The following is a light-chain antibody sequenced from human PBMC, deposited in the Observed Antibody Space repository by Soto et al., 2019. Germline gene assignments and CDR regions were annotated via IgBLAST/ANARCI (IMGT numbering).Light chain of an antibody. J-gene: IGKJ2*01. V-gene: IGKV1-5*01. CDR3: QEYKSAT. CDR1: QSISDW. Sequence: DIQMTQSSSTLSASVGDRVTITCRARQSISDWLAWYQQKPGKAPNLLIYDASTLQSGVPSRFSGSGSGTEFTLTISSLQPDDFATYYCQEYKSATFGQGTKLEIE. CDR2: DAS.